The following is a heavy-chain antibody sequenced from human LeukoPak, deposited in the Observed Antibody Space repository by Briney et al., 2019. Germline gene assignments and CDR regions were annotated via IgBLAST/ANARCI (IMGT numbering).Heavy chain of an antibody. CDR2: IYPGDSDT. CDR3: ARCRYDSSGYYYDYFDY. CDR1: GYSFTSYW. J-gene: IGHJ4*02. D-gene: IGHD3-22*01. V-gene: IGHV5-51*01. Sequence: AGESLKISCKGSGYSFTSYWIGWVRQMPGKGLEWMGIIYPGDSDTRYSPSFQGQVTISADKSISTAYLQWSSLKASDTAMYYCARCRYDSSGYYYDYFDYWGRGTLVTVSS.